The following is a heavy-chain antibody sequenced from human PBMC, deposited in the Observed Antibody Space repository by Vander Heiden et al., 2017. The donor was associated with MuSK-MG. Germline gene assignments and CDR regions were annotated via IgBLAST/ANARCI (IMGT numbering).Heavy chain of an antibody. V-gene: IGHV3-15*01. CDR2: IKRKNDGGTT. CDR3: TTDNAAFDI. Sequence: EVQLVESGGGLVKPGGSLRLSCAASGFTFSNAWMSWVRQAPGKGLEWVGRIKRKNDGGTTDDAAPVKGRLTISRDDSKNTMYMKMKRMKTEDTAVDDCTTDNAAFDIWGQGTMVTVYS. CDR1: GFTFSNAW. J-gene: IGHJ3*02.